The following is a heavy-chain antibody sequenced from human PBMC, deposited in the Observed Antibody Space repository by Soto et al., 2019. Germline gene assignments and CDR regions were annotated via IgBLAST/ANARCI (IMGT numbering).Heavy chain of an antibody. Sequence: SETLSLTCTVSGGSISSYYWSWIRQPPGKGLEWIGCLYYSGSTNYNPSLKSRVTISVDTAKTQCCLKLSYLTAADAALYYGARDWAYCSGGSCYSGENWFDPWGQGTLVTVSS. CDR1: GGSISSYY. V-gene: IGHV4-59*01. CDR3: ARDWAYCSGGSCYSGENWFDP. D-gene: IGHD2-15*01. J-gene: IGHJ5*02. CDR2: LYYSGST.